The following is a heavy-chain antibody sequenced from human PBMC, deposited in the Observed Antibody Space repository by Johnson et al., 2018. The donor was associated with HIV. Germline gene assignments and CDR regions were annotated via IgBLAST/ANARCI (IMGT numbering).Heavy chain of an antibody. J-gene: IGHJ3*02. V-gene: IGHV3-21*01. CDR2: ISHNGGDDVDT. CDR1: GFTFDDYG. Sequence: VQLVESGGGLVKPGGSLRLSCAASGFTFDDYGLNWVRQAPGKGLEWVSGISHNGGDDVDTYYADSVKGRFTISRDYSMNTLFLQMNSLRAEDTAVYYCARGRVAAGGMRGGGFDIWGQGTMVTVSS. D-gene: IGHD6-13*01. CDR3: ARGRVAAGGMRGGGFDI.